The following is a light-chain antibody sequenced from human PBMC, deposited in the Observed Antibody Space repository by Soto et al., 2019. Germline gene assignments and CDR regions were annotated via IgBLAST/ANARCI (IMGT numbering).Light chain of an antibody. V-gene: IGLV2-11*01. CDR2: DVS. Sequence: QSVLTQPRSVSGSPRQSVTISCTGTSSDVGGYNYVSWYQQHPGKAPKLMIYDVSKRPSGVPDRFSGSKSGNTASLTISGLQAEDEADYYCCSYAGSYTFGVFGTGTKVTVL. CDR3: CSYAGSYTFGV. CDR1: SSDVGGYNY. J-gene: IGLJ1*01.